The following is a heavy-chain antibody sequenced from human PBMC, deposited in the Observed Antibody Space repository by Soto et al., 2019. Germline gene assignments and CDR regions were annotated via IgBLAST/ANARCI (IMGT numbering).Heavy chain of an antibody. Sequence: QVQLQESGPGLVKPSGTLSLTCGVTGGSISSSNWWPWVRQPPGEGLEWVGGISRSGTTNYKPSLKSRVSISLDKSRNEFSLNLGSVTAADTAMYYCARDSASSGVFTWGQGTMVTVSS. J-gene: IGHJ3*01. CDR2: ISRSGTT. CDR3: ARDSASSGVFT. D-gene: IGHD6-19*01. CDR1: GGSISSSNW. V-gene: IGHV4-4*02.